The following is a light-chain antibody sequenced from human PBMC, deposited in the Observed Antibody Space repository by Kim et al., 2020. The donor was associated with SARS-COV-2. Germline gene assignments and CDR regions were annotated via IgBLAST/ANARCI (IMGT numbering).Light chain of an antibody. Sequence: GQSITISCTGASTDIGRYNLVSCYQQHPGKAPKLVIFDVTKRPSGVSDRFSGSKADNTASLTISGRQAEDEDDYYCCSYTQSSTFVFGAGTKVTVL. CDR2: DVT. CDR1: STDIGRYNL. J-gene: IGLJ1*01. CDR3: CSYTQSSTFV. V-gene: IGLV2-23*02.